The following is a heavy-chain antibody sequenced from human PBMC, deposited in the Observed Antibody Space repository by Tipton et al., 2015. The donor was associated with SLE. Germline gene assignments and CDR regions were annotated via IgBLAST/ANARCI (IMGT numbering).Heavy chain of an antibody. D-gene: IGHD3-10*01. CDR3: ARDGYYYGSGSDPYFDY. V-gene: IGHV3-21*01. J-gene: IGHJ4*02. CDR1: GFTFSSYS. Sequence: SLRLSCAASGFTFSSYSMNWVRQAPGKGLEWVSSISSSSSYIYYADSVKGRFTISRDNAKNSPYLQMNSLRAEDTAVYYCARDGYYYGSGSDPYFDYWGQGTLVTVSS. CDR2: ISSSSSYI.